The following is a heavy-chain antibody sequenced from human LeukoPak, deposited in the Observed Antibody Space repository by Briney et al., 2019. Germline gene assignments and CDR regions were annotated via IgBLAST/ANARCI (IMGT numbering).Heavy chain of an antibody. CDR2: ISGSGGST. J-gene: IGHJ4*02. Sequence: TGGSLRLSCAASGFTFSSYAMSWVRQAPGKGLEWVSAISGSGGSTYYADSVKGRFTISRDNSKNTLYLQMNSLRAEDTAVYYCAKENTKTPIRPGEATVTKGYFDYWGQGTLVTVSS. V-gene: IGHV3-23*01. D-gene: IGHD4-17*01. CDR3: AKENTKTPIRPGEATVTKGYFDY. CDR1: GFTFSSYA.